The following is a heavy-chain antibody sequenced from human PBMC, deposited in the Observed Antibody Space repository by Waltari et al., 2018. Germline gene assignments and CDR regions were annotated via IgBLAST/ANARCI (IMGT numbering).Heavy chain of an antibody. CDR2: INHSGST. Sequence: QVQLQQWGAGLLKPSETLSLTCAVYGASFSGYYWSWIRQPPGKGLEWIGEINHSGSTNYNPSLKSRVTISVDTSKNQFSRKLSSVTAADTAVYYCARGGCSGGSCSHYYYYMDVWGKGTTVTVSS. CDR1: GASFSGYY. J-gene: IGHJ6*03. D-gene: IGHD2-15*01. CDR3: ARGGCSGGSCSHYYYYMDV. V-gene: IGHV4-34*01.